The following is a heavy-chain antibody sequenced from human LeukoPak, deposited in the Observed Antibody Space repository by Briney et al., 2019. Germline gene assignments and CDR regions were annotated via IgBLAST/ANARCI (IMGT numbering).Heavy chain of an antibody. CDR3: ARAKGYCSSTSCSGAFDI. D-gene: IGHD2-2*01. CDR2: ISGRGYST. Sequence: GGSLRLSCAASGFTFSSYAMSWVRQAPGKGLEWVSAISGRGYSTYYADSVKGRFIISRDNSKNTLYLQMNSLRAEDTAVYYCARAKGYCSSTSCSGAFDIWGQGTMVTVSS. V-gene: IGHV3-23*01. J-gene: IGHJ3*02. CDR1: GFTFSSYA.